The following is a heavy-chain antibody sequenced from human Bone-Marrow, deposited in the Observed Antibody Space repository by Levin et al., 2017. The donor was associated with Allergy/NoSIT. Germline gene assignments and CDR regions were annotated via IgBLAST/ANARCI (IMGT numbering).Heavy chain of an antibody. CDR2: IYSDGST. CDR3: TRRNVASAGDWFDL. D-gene: IGHD3-10*01. Sequence: KSSETLSLTCTVSGDSISSSTYYWGWIRQPPGKGLEWIGVIYSDGSTYYNPSLESRLTISADTSKKQFSLRLTSVTAADTSLYYCTRRNVASAGDWFDLWGRGTLVTVSS. CDR1: GDSISSSTYY. J-gene: IGHJ5*02. V-gene: IGHV4-39*01.